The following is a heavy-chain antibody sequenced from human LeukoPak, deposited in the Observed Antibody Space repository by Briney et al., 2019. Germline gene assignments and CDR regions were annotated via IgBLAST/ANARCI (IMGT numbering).Heavy chain of an antibody. V-gene: IGHV4-34*01. Sequence: PSETLSLTCAVYGGSFSGYYWSWIRQPPGKGLEWIGEINHSGSTNYNPSLKSRVTISVDTSKNQFSLKLSSVTAADTAVYYCARRMYYYDSSGYGGYWLDPWGQGTLVTASS. CDR3: ARRMYYYDSSGYGGYWLDP. D-gene: IGHD3-22*01. J-gene: IGHJ5*02. CDR1: GGSFSGYY. CDR2: INHSGST.